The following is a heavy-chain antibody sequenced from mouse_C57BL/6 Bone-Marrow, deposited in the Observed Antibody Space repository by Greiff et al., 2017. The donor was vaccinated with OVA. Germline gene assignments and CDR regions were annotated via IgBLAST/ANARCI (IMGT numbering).Heavy chain of an antibody. CDR3: ARRGLRLLAMDY. CDR1: GYAFTNYL. J-gene: IGHJ4*01. V-gene: IGHV1-54*01. CDR2: INPGSGGT. D-gene: IGHD3-2*02. Sequence: LQESGAELVRPGTSVKVSCKASGYAFTNYLIEWVKQRPGQGLEWIGVINPGSGGTNYNEKFKGKATLTADKSSSTAYMQLSSLTSEDSAVYFCARRGLRLLAMDYWGQGTSVTVSS.